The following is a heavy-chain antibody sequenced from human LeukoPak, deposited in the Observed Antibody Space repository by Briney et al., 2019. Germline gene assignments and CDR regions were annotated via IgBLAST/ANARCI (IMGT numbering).Heavy chain of an antibody. CDR3: ARATPGGLHGYSFDY. D-gene: IGHD5-24*01. CDR1: GYTFQNYE. Sequence: APVKVSCKASGYTFQNYEINWVRQATGQGPEGMGWMNPNSGNTGFAQKFQDRVSMTRDTSINTAYMELTSLRSGDTAVYYCARATPGGLHGYSFDYWGQGTVVTVYS. V-gene: IGHV1-8*02. J-gene: IGHJ4*02. CDR2: MNPNSGNT.